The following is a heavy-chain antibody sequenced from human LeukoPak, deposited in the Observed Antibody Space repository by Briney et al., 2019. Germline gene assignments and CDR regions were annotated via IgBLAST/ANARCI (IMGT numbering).Heavy chain of an antibody. CDR3: ARATVTYDDAFDI. CDR2: IYTSGST. J-gene: IGHJ3*02. Sequence: SQTLSLTCTVSGGSISSGSYYWSWIRQPAGKGLEWIGRIYTSGSTDYNPSLKSRVTISVDTSKNQFSLKLSSVTAADTAVYYCARATVTYDDAFDIWGQGTMVTVSS. D-gene: IGHD4-17*01. V-gene: IGHV4-61*02. CDR1: GGSISSGSYY.